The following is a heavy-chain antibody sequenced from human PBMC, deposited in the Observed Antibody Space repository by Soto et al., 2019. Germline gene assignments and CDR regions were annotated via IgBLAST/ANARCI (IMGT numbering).Heavy chain of an antibody. CDR2: IYYSGST. J-gene: IGHJ4*02. V-gene: IGHV4-59*01. D-gene: IGHD3-10*01. CDR3: ARLGRGAGSYPWRFPFDY. Sequence: SETLSLTCTVSGGSISSYYWSWIRQPPGKGLEWIGYIYYSGSTNYNPSLKSRVTISVDTSKNQFSLKLSSVTAADTAVYYCARLGRGAGSYPWRFPFDYWGQGTLVTVSS. CDR1: GGSISSYY.